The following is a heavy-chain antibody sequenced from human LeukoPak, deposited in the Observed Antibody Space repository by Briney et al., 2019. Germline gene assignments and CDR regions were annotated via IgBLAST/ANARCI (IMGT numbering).Heavy chain of an antibody. D-gene: IGHD2-15*01. V-gene: IGHV4-61*01. CDR2: IYYSGST. Sequence: PSETLSLTCTVSGGSVSSGSYYWSCIRQPPGKGLEWIGDIYYSGSTNYNPSLKSRVTISVDTSKNQFSLKLSSVTAADTAVYYCARDRPPVGGWGQGNRLTVSS. J-gene: IGHJ1*01. CDR1: GGSVSSGSYY. CDR3: ARDRPPVGG.